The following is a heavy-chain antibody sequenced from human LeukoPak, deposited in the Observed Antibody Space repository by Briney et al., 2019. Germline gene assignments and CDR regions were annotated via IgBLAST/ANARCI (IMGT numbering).Heavy chain of an antibody. Sequence: GGPLRLSFPPSGLTFSSYAMSWARQAPGKGLEWVSAIRGSGGSTYYADSVKGRFTISRDNSKNTLYLQMNSLRAEDTAVYYCVRGDDAFDIWGQGTMVTVSS. CDR3: VRGDDAFDI. J-gene: IGHJ3*02. CDR2: IRGSGGST. V-gene: IGHV3-23*01. CDR1: GLTFSSYA.